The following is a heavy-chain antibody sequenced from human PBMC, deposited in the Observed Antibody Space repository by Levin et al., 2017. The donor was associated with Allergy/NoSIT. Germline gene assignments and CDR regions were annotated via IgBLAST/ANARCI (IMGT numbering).Heavy chain of an antibody. D-gene: IGHD6-13*01. CDR1: GYTFTGYY. CDR2: INPNSGGT. CDR3: ARVGVPGAAAGAEYFQH. Sequence: ASVKVSCKASGYTFTGYYMHWVRQAPGQGLEWMGWINPNSGGTNYAQKFQGRVTMTRDTSISTAYMELSRLRSDDTAVYYCARVGVPGAAAGAEYFQHWGQGTLVTVSS. J-gene: IGHJ1*01. V-gene: IGHV1-2*02.